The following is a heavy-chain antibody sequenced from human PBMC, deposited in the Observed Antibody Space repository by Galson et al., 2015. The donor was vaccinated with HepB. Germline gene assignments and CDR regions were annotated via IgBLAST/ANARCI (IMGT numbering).Heavy chain of an antibody. D-gene: IGHD3-10*01. CDR2: ISTDSGSI. CDR1: GFSFSRYA. V-gene: IGHV3-48*01. Sequence: SLRLSCATSGFSFSRYAMNWVRQAPGTGLQWLSYISTDSGSIYYTDSVRGRFTVSRDNVENLLYLQMNSLRVEDTAVYFCVSEFFDLWGQGTLVAVS. J-gene: IGHJ4*02. CDR3: VSEFFDL.